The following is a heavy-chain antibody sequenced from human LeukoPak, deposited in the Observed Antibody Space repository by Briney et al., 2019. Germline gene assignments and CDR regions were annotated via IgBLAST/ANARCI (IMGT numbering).Heavy chain of an antibody. CDR2: IIPIFGTA. Sequence: GASVKVSCKASGGTFSSYAISWVRQAPGQGLEWMGGIIPIFGTANYAQKFQGRVTITADESTSTAYMELSSLRSEDTAVYYCARVGNGSSSRGYYYYMDVWGKGTTVTVSS. V-gene: IGHV1-69*01. D-gene: IGHD6-6*01. J-gene: IGHJ6*03. CDR3: ARVGNGSSSRGYYYYMDV. CDR1: GGTFSSYA.